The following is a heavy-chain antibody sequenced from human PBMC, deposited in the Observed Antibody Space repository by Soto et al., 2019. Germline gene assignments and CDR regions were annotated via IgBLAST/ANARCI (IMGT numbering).Heavy chain of an antibody. Sequence: TSETLSLTCAVYGGSFSSYYWSWIRQPPGKGLEWIGYIYYSGSTNYNPSLKSRVTISVDTSKNQFSLKLSSVTAADTAVYYCANLEAALSPYDSSGSVWYNWFDPWGQGTLVTVSS. D-gene: IGHD3-22*01. J-gene: IGHJ5*02. CDR3: ANLEAALSPYDSSGSVWYNWFDP. CDR1: GGSFSSYY. V-gene: IGHV4-59*01. CDR2: IYYSGST.